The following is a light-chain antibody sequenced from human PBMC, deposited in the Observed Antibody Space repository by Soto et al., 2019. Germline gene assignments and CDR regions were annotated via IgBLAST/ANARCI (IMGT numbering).Light chain of an antibody. J-gene: IGLJ2*01. Sequence: QSVLTQPPSASGTPGQRVTISCSGSSSNIGSNYVYWYQQFPGTAPKLLIYSNTLRPVGVPDRFSGSRSGTSASLAISGLRSEDEADYYCSSWDDSLSGRVFGGGTKLTVL. V-gene: IGLV1-47*02. CDR2: SNT. CDR1: SSNIGSNY. CDR3: SSWDDSLSGRV.